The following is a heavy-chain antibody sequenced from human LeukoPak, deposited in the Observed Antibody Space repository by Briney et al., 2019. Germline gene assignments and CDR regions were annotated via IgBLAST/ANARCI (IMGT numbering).Heavy chain of an antibody. CDR2: IYHSGST. J-gene: IGHJ4*02. D-gene: IGHD5-18*01. CDR1: GYSINSGYY. Sequence: SETLSLTCTVSGYSINSGYYWGWIRQPPGKGLEWIGSIYHSGSTYYNPSLKSRVTISVDTSKNQFSLKLSSVTVADTAVYYCARRWMERGYSYGFDYWGQGTLVTVSS. V-gene: IGHV4-38-2*02. CDR3: ARRWMERGYSYGFDY.